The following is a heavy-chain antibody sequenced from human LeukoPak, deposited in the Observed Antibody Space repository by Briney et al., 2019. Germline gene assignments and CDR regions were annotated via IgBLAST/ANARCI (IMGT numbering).Heavy chain of an antibody. CDR2: ISGSGGST. CDR3: AKKSRYYYYYMDV. D-gene: IGHD6-13*01. Sequence: GGSLRLSCAASGFNFGSYSMTWVRQAPGKGLEWVSAISGSGGSTYYADSVKGRFTISGDNSKNTLYLQMNSLRAEDTAVYYCAKKSRYYYYYMDVWGKGTTVTVSS. CDR1: GFNFGSYS. V-gene: IGHV3-23*01. J-gene: IGHJ6*03.